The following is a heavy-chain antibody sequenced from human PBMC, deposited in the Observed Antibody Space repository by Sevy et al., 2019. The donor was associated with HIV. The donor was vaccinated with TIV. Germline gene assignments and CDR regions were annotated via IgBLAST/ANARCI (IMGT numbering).Heavy chain of an antibody. Sequence: SETLSLTCTVSGGSISSHYWSWIRQPAGKGLEWIGRIFASGSTNYNPSLKTRVSMSIETSKKQFSLKLTPVTAADTAVYYCARVHGDYTYFDYWGQGTLVTVSS. V-gene: IGHV4-4*07. CDR2: IFASGST. CDR1: GGSISSHY. J-gene: IGHJ4*02. D-gene: IGHD4-17*01. CDR3: ARVHGDYTYFDY.